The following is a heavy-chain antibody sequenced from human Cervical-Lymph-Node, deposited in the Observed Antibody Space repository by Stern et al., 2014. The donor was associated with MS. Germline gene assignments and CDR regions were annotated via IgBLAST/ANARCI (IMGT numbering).Heavy chain of an antibody. Sequence: EVQLVESGGGVIQPGGSLRLSCTASGFTVSRAYMTWVRQAPGTGLEWVSLITNVGSTFYTDSGKGRFTISRDDSKNTVYLHMTSLRAEDTAMYYCARDTSSPERSDWWGQGTLVTVSS. CDR3: ARDTSSPERSDW. J-gene: IGHJ4*02. CDR2: ITNVGST. D-gene: IGHD1-1*01. CDR1: GFTVSRAY. V-gene: IGHV3-53*01.